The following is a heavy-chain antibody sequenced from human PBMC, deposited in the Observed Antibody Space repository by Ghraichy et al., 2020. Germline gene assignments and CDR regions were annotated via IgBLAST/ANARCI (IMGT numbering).Heavy chain of an antibody. D-gene: IGHD6-13*01. CDR2: IYYSGST. Sequence: SETLSLTCTVSGGSISSSSYYWGWIRQPPGKGLEWIGSIYYSGSTYYNPSLKSRVTISVDTSKNQFSLKLSSVTAADTAVYYCAKPGSLSGYSSSWYGYWGQGTLVTVSS. V-gene: IGHV4-39*01. CDR3: AKPGSLSGYSSSWYGY. J-gene: IGHJ4*02. CDR1: GGSISSSSYY.